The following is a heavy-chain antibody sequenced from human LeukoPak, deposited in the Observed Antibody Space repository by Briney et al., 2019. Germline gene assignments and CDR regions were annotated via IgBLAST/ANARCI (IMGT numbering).Heavy chain of an antibody. CDR2: IYTSGIT. V-gene: IGHV4-61*02. CDR1: GGSISSGSYY. D-gene: IGHD3-3*01. J-gene: IGHJ4*02. CDR3: ARDGYDFWSVYSDY. Sequence: PSETLSLTCTVSGGSISSGSYYWRWIRQPAGKGLEWIGRIYTSGITNYNPSLKRRVTISVDTSKNQFSLRLSSVTAADTAVYYCARDGYDFWSVYSDYWGQGTLVTVSS.